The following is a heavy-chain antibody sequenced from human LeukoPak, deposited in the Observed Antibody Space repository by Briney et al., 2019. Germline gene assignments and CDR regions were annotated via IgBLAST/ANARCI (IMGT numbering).Heavy chain of an antibody. CDR3: AGQPRYCTSGSCYFFDN. D-gene: IGHD2-15*01. J-gene: IGHJ4*02. CDR1: GYRFTGYY. Sequence: PGASVKVSCEVSGYRFTGYYIHWVRQAPGQGPEWMGWMNPISGGTNYAPKFQGRVTMTRDTSITTAYMELDSLRSDDTAVYYCAGQPRYCTSGSCYFFDNWGQGTLVIVSS. CDR2: MNPISGGT. V-gene: IGHV1-2*02.